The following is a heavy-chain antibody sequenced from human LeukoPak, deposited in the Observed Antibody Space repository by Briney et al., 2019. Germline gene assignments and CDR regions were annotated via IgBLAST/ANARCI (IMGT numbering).Heavy chain of an antibody. D-gene: IGHD3-22*01. CDR3: ARDLGGYYDSSGYSP. CDR2: IYSGGST. J-gene: IGHJ1*01. CDR1: GFTFNNYA. Sequence: PGGSLRLSCAASGFTFNNYAMNWVRQAPGKGLEWVSVIYSGGSTYYADSVKGRFTISRDNSKNTLYLQMNSLRAEDTAVYYCARDLGGYYDSSGYSPWGQGTLVTVSS. V-gene: IGHV3-53*01.